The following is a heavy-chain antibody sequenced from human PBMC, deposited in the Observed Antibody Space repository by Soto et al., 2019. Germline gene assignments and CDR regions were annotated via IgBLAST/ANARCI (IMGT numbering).Heavy chain of an antibody. CDR1: GFTFSSYW. Sequence: GGSLRLSCAASGFTFSSYWMSWVRQAPGKGLEWVANIKEDGSEGYYVDSVKGRFTISRDNAKNSLYLQMNSLRAEDTAVYYCARATGADKEDYWGQGTLVTVSS. CDR2: IKEDGSEG. V-gene: IGHV3-7*04. CDR3: ARATGADKEDY. J-gene: IGHJ4*02. D-gene: IGHD3-10*01.